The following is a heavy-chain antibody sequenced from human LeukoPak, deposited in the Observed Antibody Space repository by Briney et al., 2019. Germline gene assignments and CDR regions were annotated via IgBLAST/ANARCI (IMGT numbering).Heavy chain of an antibody. Sequence: KPSQTLSLTCAISGDTVSSNSAAWNWIRQSPSRGLEWLGRTYYRFKWYNDSPVSVKSPITNNPDTSKNQFSLQLNSVTPEDTAVYYCAREVHYYDSSGYSRWFDPWGQGTLVTVSS. CDR1: GDTVSSNSAA. CDR3: AREVHYYDSSGYSRWFDP. CDR2: TYYRFKWYN. V-gene: IGHV6-1*01. J-gene: IGHJ5*02. D-gene: IGHD3-22*01.